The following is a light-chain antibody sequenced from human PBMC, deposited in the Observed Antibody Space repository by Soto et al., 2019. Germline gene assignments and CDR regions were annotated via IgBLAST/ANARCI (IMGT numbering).Light chain of an antibody. J-gene: IGKJ2*01. CDR2: KAS. CDR3: QQYSSYSPYT. CDR1: QSISSW. Sequence: DIQMTQSPSTLSASAGDRVTITCRASQSISSWLAWYLQKPGKAPKLLIYKASTLQDGVPSRFSGSGSGTEFTLTISSLQPDDFATYYCQQYSSYSPYTFGQGTKLEIK. V-gene: IGKV1-5*03.